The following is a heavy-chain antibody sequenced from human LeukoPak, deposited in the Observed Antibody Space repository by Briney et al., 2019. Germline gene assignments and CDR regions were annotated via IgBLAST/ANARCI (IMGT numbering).Heavy chain of an antibody. D-gene: IGHD2-15*01. CDR3: ARGPHCSGGSCYLEYFQH. CDR1: GGSFNNYY. CDR2: INHSGST. J-gene: IGHJ1*01. V-gene: IGHV4-34*01. Sequence: SETLSLTCTVSGGSFNNYYWSWIRQPPGKGLEWIGEINHSGSTNYNPSLKSRVTISVDTSKNQFSLKLSSVTAADTAVYYCARGPHCSGGSCYLEYFQHWGQGTLVTVSS.